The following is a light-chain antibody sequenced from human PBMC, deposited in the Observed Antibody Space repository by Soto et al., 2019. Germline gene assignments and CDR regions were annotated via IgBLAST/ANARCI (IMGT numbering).Light chain of an antibody. CDR2: AAY. Sequence: DIQMTQSPSSLSASVGDRVTITCLASQSISSYLNWYQQKPGKAPKLLIYAAYSLQSGVTSRFSGSGSGTDFTLTISSLQPEDFATYYCQQYNSYSLTVGPGTQVEIK. V-gene: IGKV1-39*01. CDR1: QSISSY. J-gene: IGKJ3*01. CDR3: QQYNSYSLT.